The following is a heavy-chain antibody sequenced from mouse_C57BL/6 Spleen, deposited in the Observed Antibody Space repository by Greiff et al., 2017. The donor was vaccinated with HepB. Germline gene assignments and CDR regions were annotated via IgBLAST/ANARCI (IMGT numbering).Heavy chain of an antibody. CDR1: GYAFSSYW. J-gene: IGHJ2*01. CDR3: ARESTMVTALGY. D-gene: IGHD2-2*01. CDR2: IYPGDGDT. V-gene: IGHV1-80*01. Sequence: QVQLKESGAELVKPGASVKISCKASGYAFSSYWMNWVKQRPGKGLEWIGQIYPGDGDTNYNGKFKGKATLTADKSSSTAYMQLSSLTSEDSAVYFCARESTMVTALGYWGQGTTLTVSS.